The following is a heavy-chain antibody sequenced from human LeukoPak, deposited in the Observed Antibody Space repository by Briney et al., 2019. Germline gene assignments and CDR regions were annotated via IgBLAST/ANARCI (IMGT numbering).Heavy chain of an antibody. D-gene: IGHD3-22*01. J-gene: IGHJ3*02. V-gene: IGHV3-53*05. CDR3: AKGAYGSWYYDSSGYHDAFDI. CDR1: GFTVSSNY. CDR2: IYSGGST. Sequence: GGSLRLSCAASGFTVSSNYMSWVRQAPGKGLEWVSVIYSGGSTYYADSVKGRFTIPRDNAKNSLYLQMNSLRAEDMALYYCAKGAYGSWYYDSSGYHDAFDIWGQGTMVTVSS.